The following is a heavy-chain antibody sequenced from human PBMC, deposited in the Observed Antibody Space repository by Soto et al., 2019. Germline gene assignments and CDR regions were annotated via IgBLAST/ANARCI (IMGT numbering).Heavy chain of an antibody. CDR3: ARGFGWLDY. D-gene: IGHD6-19*01. Sequence: LRLSCAASGFTVSSNYMTWVRQAPGKGLEYVSAISSNGGSTYYANSVKGRFTISRDNSKNTLYLQMGSLRAEDMAVYYCARGFGWLDYWGQGTLVTVSS. CDR2: ISSNGGST. V-gene: IGHV3-64*01. J-gene: IGHJ4*02. CDR1: GFTVSSNY.